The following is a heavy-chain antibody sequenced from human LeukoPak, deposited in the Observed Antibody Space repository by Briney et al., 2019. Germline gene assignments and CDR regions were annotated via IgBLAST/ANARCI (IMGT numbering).Heavy chain of an antibody. CDR2: INHSGST. V-gene: IGHV4-34*01. Sequence: KPSETLSLTCAVYGGSFSGYYWSWIRQPPGKGLEWIGEINHSGSTNYNPSLKSRVTISVDTSKNQFSLKLSSVTAADTAVYYCARDGGRVVGATFFYYWGQGTLVTVSS. CDR3: ARDGGRVVGATFFYY. J-gene: IGHJ4*02. CDR1: GGSFSGYY. D-gene: IGHD1-26*01.